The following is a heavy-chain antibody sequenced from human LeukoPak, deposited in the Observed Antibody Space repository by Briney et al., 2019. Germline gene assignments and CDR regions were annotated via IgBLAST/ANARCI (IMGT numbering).Heavy chain of an antibody. V-gene: IGHV3-23*01. J-gene: IGHJ4*02. CDR2: ISGSGGST. CDR1: GFTCSSYA. D-gene: IGHD3-3*01. CDR3: AKDPREYYDFWRGYSRFDY. Sequence: GGSLTLSCAASGFTCSSYAMSWVRQAPGKGLEWVSAISGSGGSTYYADSVKGRFTISRDNSKNTLYLLMNSLRAEDTAVYYCAKDPREYYDFWRGYSRFDYWGQGSLVTVSS.